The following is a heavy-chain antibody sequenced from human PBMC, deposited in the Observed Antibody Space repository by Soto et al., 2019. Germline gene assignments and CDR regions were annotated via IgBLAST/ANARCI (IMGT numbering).Heavy chain of an antibody. J-gene: IGHJ4*02. Sequence: GESLKISCKGSGYSFNNHWIGWVRQMPGKGLEWMGIIYAGDSDTRYSPSFQGQVTISADKSISTAYLQWSSLKAADTAMYYCVRSRGYDNSGFYSDFDYWGQGTLVTVSS. CDR2: IYAGDSDT. V-gene: IGHV5-51*01. CDR3: VRSRGYDNSGFYSDFDY. CDR1: GYSFNNHW. D-gene: IGHD3-22*01.